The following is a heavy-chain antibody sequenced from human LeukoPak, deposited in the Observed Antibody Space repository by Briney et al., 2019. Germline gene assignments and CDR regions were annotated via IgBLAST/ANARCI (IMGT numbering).Heavy chain of an antibody. CDR2: IYSGGTT. CDR1: GFTFSSNN. V-gene: IGHV3-66*01. Sequence: PGGSLRLSCAASGFTFSSNNMSWVRQAPGKGLEWVSLIYSGGTTYYAGLLTVSFNISRDNSKQTLCLQMNRLRAEDTAVYFCARDRGYSCGPLEHWGQGTLVTVSS. J-gene: IGHJ4*02. CDR3: ARDRGYSCGPLEH. D-gene: IGHD5-18*01.